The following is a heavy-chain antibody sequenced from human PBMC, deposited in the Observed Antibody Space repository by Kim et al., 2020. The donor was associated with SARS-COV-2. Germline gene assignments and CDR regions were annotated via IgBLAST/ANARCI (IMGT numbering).Heavy chain of an antibody. CDR2: IKSKTDGGTT. D-gene: IGHD1-26*01. CDR3: TPGIVGARGY. V-gene: IGHV3-15*01. CDR1: GFTFSNAW. Sequence: GGSLRLSCPPSGFTFSNAWMSWVRQAPGKGLEWVGRIKSKTDGGTTDYAAPVKGRFTISRHDSKHTLYLQTNSMKTEDTAVYYCTPGIVGARGYWGQGTL. J-gene: IGHJ4*02.